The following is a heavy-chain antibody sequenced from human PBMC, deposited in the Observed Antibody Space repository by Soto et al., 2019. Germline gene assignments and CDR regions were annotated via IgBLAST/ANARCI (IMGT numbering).Heavy chain of an antibody. J-gene: IGHJ4*02. CDR3: TRYSYGASEY. D-gene: IGHD5-18*01. Sequence: EVQLVESGGGLVKPGGSLRLSCAASGFTVSNAWMSWVRQAPGKGLEWVGRIKSKTDGGTTEYDAPVKGRFTISRDASKHTLYLQMNSLNTEDTAVYYCTRYSYGASEYWGQGTLVTVSS. CDR1: GFTVSNAW. CDR2: IKSKTDGGTT. V-gene: IGHV3-15*01.